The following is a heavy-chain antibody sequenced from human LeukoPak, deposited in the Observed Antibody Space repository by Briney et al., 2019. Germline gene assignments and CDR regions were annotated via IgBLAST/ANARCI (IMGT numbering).Heavy chain of an antibody. V-gene: IGHV3-30*02. Sequence: PGGSLRLSCAASGFTFSTYGIHWVRQAPGKGLEWVAFIRYDGSNKYYADSVKGRFTISRDNSKNTLFLQMNSLRAEDTAVYYCARDQTIFGVFTNSHFDYWGQGTLVTVSS. CDR3: ARDQTIFGVFTNSHFDY. D-gene: IGHD3-3*01. J-gene: IGHJ4*02. CDR2: IRYDGSNK. CDR1: GFTFSTYG.